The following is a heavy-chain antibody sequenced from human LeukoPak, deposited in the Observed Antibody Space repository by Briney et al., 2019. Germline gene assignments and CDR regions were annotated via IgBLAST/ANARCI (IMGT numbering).Heavy chain of an antibody. CDR2: INHSGST. J-gene: IGHJ4*02. V-gene: IGHV4-34*01. CDR3: ARHGGGVLRYFDWS. Sequence: KSSETLSLTCAVYGGSFSGYYWSWIRQPPGKGLEWIGEINHSGSTNYNPSLKSRVTISVDTSKNQFSLKLSSVTAADTAVYYCARHGGGVLRYFDWSGGQGTLVTVSS. CDR1: GGSFSGYY. D-gene: IGHD3-9*01.